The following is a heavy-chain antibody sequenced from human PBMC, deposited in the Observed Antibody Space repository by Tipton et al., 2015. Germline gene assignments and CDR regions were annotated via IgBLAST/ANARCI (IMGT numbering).Heavy chain of an antibody. Sequence: QSGAEVKKPGSSVKVSCKASGGNFIGYAISWVRQAPGQGLEWMGGIIPMYGTPNYAQTFQGRVTITADKSTSTAYMELSSLRSEDTAVYYCASQFYDILTGYYKGVFFYYGMDVWGQGTTVTVSS. D-gene: IGHD3-9*01. V-gene: IGHV1-69*06. J-gene: IGHJ6*02. CDR2: IIPMYGTP. CDR1: GGNFIGYA. CDR3: ASQFYDILTGYYKGVFFYYGMDV.